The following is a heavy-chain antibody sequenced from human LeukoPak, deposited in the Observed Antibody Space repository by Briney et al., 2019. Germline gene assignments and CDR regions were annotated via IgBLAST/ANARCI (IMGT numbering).Heavy chain of an antibody. V-gene: IGHV3-23*01. J-gene: IGHJ4*02. Sequence: GGSLRLSCEASEFTLSTFAMIWVRQPPGKGLEWVSSIFPSGGEIHYADSVRGRFTISRDNSKSTLSLQMNSLRAEDTAIYYCATYRQVLLPFESWGQGTLVTVSS. CDR2: IFPSGGEI. CDR1: EFTLSTFA. D-gene: IGHD2-8*02. CDR3: ATYRQVLLPFES.